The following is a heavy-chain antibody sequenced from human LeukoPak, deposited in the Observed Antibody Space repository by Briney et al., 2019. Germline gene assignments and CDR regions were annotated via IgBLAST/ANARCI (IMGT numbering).Heavy chain of an antibody. D-gene: IGHD3-3*01. CDR1: GGSISSYY. V-gene: IGHV4-59*01. CDR2: IYYSGST. J-gene: IGHJ3*02. Sequence: SETLSLTCTVSGGSISSYYWSWIWQPPGKGLEWIGYIYYSGSTNYNPSLKSRVTISVDTSKNQFSLKLSSVTAADTAVYYCARGLSDFWSGYPDAFDIWGQGTMVTVSS. CDR3: ARGLSDFWSGYPDAFDI.